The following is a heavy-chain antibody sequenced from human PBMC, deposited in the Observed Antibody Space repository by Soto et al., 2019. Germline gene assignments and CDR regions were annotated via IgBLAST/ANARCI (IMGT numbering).Heavy chain of an antibody. V-gene: IGHV3-23*01. CDR1: GFTFSNAW. CDR2: ISANGAYT. Sequence: GGSLRLSCAASGFTFSNAWMNWVRQAQGKGLEWVSSISANGAYTFYADSVKGRFTVSRVNYNTLFLQMDSLRVEDTALYYCAKGRSYYYYYGVDVWGQGTTVTGS. J-gene: IGHJ6*02. CDR3: AKGRSYYYYYGVDV.